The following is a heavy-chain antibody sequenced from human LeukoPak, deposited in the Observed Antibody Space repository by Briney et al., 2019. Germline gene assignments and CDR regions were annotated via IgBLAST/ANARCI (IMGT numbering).Heavy chain of an antibody. Sequence: GGSLRLSCAASGFTLRGFAMSWVRQTPGKGLEWVSSISSSSSYIYYADSVKGRFTISRDNAKNSLYLQMNSLRAEDTAVYYCAGVRATYYDFWSGYYEDYFDYWGQGTLVTVSS. V-gene: IGHV3-21*01. CDR1: GFTLRGFA. D-gene: IGHD3-3*01. CDR2: ISSSSSYI. J-gene: IGHJ4*02. CDR3: AGVRATYYDFWSGYYEDYFDY.